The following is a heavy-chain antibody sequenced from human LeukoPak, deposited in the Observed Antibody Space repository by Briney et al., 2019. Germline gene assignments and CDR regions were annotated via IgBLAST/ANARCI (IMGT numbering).Heavy chain of an antibody. D-gene: IGHD3-22*01. CDR1: GYTFTGYY. Sequence: ASVKVSCKASGYTFTGYYMHWVRQAPGQGLEWMGWINPNSGGTNYAQKFQGWVTMTRDTSISTAYMELSRLRSDDTAVYYCARGADSSGYCFDYWGQGTLVTVSS. CDR2: INPNSGGT. CDR3: ARGADSSGYCFDY. V-gene: IGHV1-2*04. J-gene: IGHJ4*02.